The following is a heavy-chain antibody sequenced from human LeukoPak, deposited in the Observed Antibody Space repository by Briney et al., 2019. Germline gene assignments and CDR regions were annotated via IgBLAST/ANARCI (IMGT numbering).Heavy chain of an antibody. Sequence: GASLRLSCAASGFNFRAYGMSWVRQAPGKGLDWVSTISGSGDSTYHADSVKGRFTISRDNSKNTLSLQMNSLRDEDTAVYFCARDYFGSGTYYPYQYYGMDVWGQGTTVTVSS. V-gene: IGHV3-23*01. CDR3: ARDYFGSGTYYPYQYYGMDV. CDR1: GFNFRAYG. CDR2: ISGSGDST. D-gene: IGHD3-10*01. J-gene: IGHJ6*02.